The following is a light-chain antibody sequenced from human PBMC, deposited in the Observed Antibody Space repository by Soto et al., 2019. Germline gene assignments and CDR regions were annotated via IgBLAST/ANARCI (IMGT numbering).Light chain of an antibody. CDR3: QQYYSTPPT. J-gene: IGKJ4*01. CDR2: WAS. Sequence: DIVMTQSPDSLAVSLGERATINCKSSQTVLYSSKNKNYLAWYQQKPGQPPKLLIYWASTRESGVPDRFSGSGSGTDFTLTISSLQAEDVAVYSCQQYYSTPPTFGGGTKVDI. CDR1: QTVLYSSKNKNY. V-gene: IGKV4-1*01.